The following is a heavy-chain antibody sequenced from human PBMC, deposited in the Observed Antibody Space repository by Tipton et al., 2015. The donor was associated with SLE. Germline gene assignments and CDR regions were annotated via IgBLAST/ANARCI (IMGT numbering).Heavy chain of an antibody. D-gene: IGHD6-13*01. CDR3: AREYELQLVGHFDY. J-gene: IGHJ4*02. V-gene: IGHV4-38-2*02. Sequence: TLSLTCAVSGYSISSGYYWGWIRQPPGKGLEWIGSIYHSGSTYYNPSLKSRVTISVDTSKNQFSLKLSAVTAADTAVFYCAREYELQLVGHFDYWGQGTLVTVSS. CDR2: IYHSGST. CDR1: GYSISSGYY.